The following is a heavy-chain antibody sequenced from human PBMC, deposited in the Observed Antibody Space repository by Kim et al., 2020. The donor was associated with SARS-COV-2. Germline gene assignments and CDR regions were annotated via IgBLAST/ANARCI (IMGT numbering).Heavy chain of an antibody. D-gene: IGHD6-13*01. Sequence: SQTLSLTCAISGDSVSSNNVAWTWIRQSPSRGLEWLGRTYYRSKWYNDYAVSVKSRITINADTSKNHFSLQLNSVTPEDTAVYYCVRYVGQGAAGIGPLIYYYHGMDVWGQGTTVTVSS. J-gene: IGHJ6*02. CDR1: GDSVSSNNVA. CDR2: TYYRSKWYN. CDR3: VRYVGQGAAGIGPLIYYYHGMDV. V-gene: IGHV6-1*01.